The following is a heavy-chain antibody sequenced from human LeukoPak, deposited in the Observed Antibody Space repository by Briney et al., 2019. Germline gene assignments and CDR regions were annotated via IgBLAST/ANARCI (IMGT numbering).Heavy chain of an antibody. CDR2: IKQDGSAQ. CDR1: GFTVSGYG. CDR3: AGVSAAGTGFLDL. J-gene: IGHJ2*01. Sequence: GGSLRLSCAASGFTVSGYGMSWVRQAPGKGLEWVANIKQDGSAQNYVDSVKGRLTTSRDNAKNSLFLQMNSLRVEDTALYYCAGVSAAGTGFLDLWGRGTLVLVSA. D-gene: IGHD6-13*01. V-gene: IGHV3-7*01.